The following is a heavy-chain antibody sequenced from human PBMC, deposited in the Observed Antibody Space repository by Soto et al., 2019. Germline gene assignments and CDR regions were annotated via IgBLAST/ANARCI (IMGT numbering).Heavy chain of an antibody. CDR3: ASARSDYYPSTF. D-gene: IGHD3-3*01. Sequence: ASVKVSCKASGGTFSSFAVSWVRQAPGQGLEWMGRIIPMFATPNYAPRFQARVTITADESTGTAYMELSSLRSEDTALYYCASARSDYYPSTFWGQGTLVTVSS. CDR1: GGTFSSFA. V-gene: IGHV1-69*13. CDR2: IIPMFATP. J-gene: IGHJ4*02.